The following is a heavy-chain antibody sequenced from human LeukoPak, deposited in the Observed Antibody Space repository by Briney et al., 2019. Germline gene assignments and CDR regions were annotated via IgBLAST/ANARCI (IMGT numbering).Heavy chain of an antibody. CDR1: GGSFSGYY. V-gene: IGHV4-34*01. CDR3: ARGAYSSSWANWFDP. D-gene: IGHD6-13*01. Sequence: SETLSLTCAVYGGSFSGYYWSWIRQPPGKGLEWIGEINHSGSTNYNPSLKSRVTISVDTSKNQFSLKLSSVTATDTAVYYCARGAYSSSWANWFDPWGQGTLVTVSS. J-gene: IGHJ5*02. CDR2: INHSGST.